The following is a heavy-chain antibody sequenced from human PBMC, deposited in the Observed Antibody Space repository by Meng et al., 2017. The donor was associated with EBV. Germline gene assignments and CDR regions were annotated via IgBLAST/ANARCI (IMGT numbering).Heavy chain of an antibody. CDR3: AHIIAARPFDY. CDR2: IYWDDDK. V-gene: IGHV2-5*02. Sequence: IPLKESRPPLVKPPQTLTLTCTFSGFSLSTRGVGVGWIRQPPGKALEWLALIYWDDDKRYSPSLKSRLTITKDTSKNQVVLTMTNMDPVDAATYYCAHIIAARPFDYWGQGTLVTVSS. J-gene: IGHJ4*02. CDR1: GFSLSTRGVG. D-gene: IGHD6-6*01.